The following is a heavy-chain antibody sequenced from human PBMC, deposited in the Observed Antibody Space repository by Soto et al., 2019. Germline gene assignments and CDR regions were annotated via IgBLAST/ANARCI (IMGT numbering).Heavy chain of an antibody. D-gene: IGHD6-13*01. J-gene: IGHJ4*02. V-gene: IGHV4-39*01. Sequence: PSETLSLTCTVSGGSISSSSYYWGWIRQPPGKGLEWIGSIYYSGSTYYNPSLKSRVTISVDTSKNQFSLKLSSVTAADTAVYYCARHLAAAAYWGQGTLVTVSS. CDR1: GGSISSSSYY. CDR2: IYYSGST. CDR3: ARHLAAAAY.